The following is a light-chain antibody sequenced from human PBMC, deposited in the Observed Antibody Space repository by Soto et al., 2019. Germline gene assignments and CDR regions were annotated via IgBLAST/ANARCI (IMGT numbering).Light chain of an antibody. Sequence: DIQLTQSPSFLSASVGDIVTITCRASQDISSYLAWYQQKPGKAPKLQIYAASTLQSGVPSSFSGSGSGTEFNLTISSLQPEDFATYHCQQLNTYPWTFGQGTKVEIK. CDR1: QDISSY. CDR3: QQLNTYPWT. V-gene: IGKV1-9*01. CDR2: AAS. J-gene: IGKJ1*01.